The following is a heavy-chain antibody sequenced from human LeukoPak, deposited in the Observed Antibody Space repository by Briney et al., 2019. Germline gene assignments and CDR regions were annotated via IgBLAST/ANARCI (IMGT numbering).Heavy chain of an antibody. CDR2: INPNSGGT. Sequence: ASVTVSCKASGYTFTSYYMHWVRQAPGQGLEWMGWINPNSGGTNYAQKFQGRVTMTRDTSISTAYMELSRLRSDDTAVYYCARGPGEGGSSGYYYGKPEDPAEYYFDYWGQGTLVTVSS. V-gene: IGHV1-2*02. CDR3: ARGPGEGGSSGYYYGKPEDPAEYYFDY. D-gene: IGHD3-22*01. J-gene: IGHJ4*02. CDR1: GYTFTSYY.